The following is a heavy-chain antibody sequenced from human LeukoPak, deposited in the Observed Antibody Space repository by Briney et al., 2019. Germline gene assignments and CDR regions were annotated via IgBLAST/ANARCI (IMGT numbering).Heavy chain of an antibody. Sequence: ASVKVSCKASGYTFSDYPIHWVRQAPGQGLEWMGRINPNSGGTNYAQKFQGRVTMTRDTSISTAYMELSRLRSDDTAVYYCASIQVTTDYWGQGTLVTVSS. CDR3: ASIQVTTDY. CDR1: GYTFSDYP. CDR2: INPNSGGT. D-gene: IGHD1-1*01. J-gene: IGHJ4*02. V-gene: IGHV1-2*06.